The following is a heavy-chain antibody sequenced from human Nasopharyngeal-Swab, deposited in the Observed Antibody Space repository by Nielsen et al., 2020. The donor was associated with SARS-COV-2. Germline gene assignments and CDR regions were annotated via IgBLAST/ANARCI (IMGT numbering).Heavy chain of an antibody. CDR2: ISYDGSNK. D-gene: IGHD2-2*01. V-gene: IGHV3-30*12. J-gene: IGHJ5*02. CDR3: AKDRYQLRINWFDP. CDR1: GFTFSSYG. Sequence: GGSLRLSCAASGFTFSSYGMHWVRQAPGKGLEWVAVISYDGSNKYYADSVKGRFTISRDNSKNTLYLQMNSLRAEDTAVYYCAKDRYQLRINWFDPWGQGTLVTVSS.